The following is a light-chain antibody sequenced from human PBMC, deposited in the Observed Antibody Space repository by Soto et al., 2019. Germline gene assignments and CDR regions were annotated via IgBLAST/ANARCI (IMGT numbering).Light chain of an antibody. CDR1: QSIGTW. V-gene: IGKV1-5*03. CDR3: QQYNSYSYT. Sequence: DIQMTQSPSTLSASVGDRVTITCRASQSIGTWLAWYQQKPGKAPNLLIYKASSLESGVPSRFSGSGSGTEFTLPISSLQPDDFATYYCQQYNSYSYTFGQGTKLDLK. CDR2: KAS. J-gene: IGKJ2*01.